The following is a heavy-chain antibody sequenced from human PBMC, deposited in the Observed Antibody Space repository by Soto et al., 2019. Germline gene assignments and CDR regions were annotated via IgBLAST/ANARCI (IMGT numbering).Heavy chain of an antibody. Sequence: SETLSLTCAVSGGSISSSNWWSWVRQPPGKGLEWIGEIYHSGSTNYNPSLKSRVTISVDKSKNQFSLKLSSVTAADTAVYYCARDITLHPTVTTAFDIWGQGTMVTVSS. CDR1: GGSISSSNW. D-gene: IGHD4-17*01. J-gene: IGHJ3*02. V-gene: IGHV4-4*02. CDR2: IYHSGST. CDR3: ARDITLHPTVTTAFDI.